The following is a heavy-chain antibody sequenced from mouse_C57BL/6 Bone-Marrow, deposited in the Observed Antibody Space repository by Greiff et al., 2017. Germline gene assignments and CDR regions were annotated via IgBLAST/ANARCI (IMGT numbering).Heavy chain of an antibody. CDR2: IDPNSGGP. CDR3: AIENYYDDGDYCFDLDY. D-gene: IGHD2-4*01. J-gene: IGHJ4*01. Sequence: QVQLQQPGAELVKPGASVKLSCKASGYTFTSYWMHWVKQRPGRGLEWIGRIDPNSGGPKYNEKFKDKATVTVDKPSSTAYMQLSSLTSENSAVYYGAIENYYDDGDYCFDLDYWGQGTTVTVSS. V-gene: IGHV1-72*01. CDR1: GYTFTSYW.